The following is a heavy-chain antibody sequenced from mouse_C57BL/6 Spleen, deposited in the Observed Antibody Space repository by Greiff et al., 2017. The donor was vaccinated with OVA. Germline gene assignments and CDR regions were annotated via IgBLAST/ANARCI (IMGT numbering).Heavy chain of an antibody. CDR3: ARSGSSFYYYAMDY. CDR2: IYPGDGDT. D-gene: IGHD1-1*01. V-gene: IGHV1-82*01. Sequence: VKLMESGPELVKPGASVKISCKASGYAFSSSWMNWVKQRPGKGLEWIGRIYPGDGDTNYNGKFKGKDTLTADKSSSTAYMQLSSLTSEDSAVYFCARSGSSFYYYAMDYWGQGTSVTVSS. J-gene: IGHJ4*01. CDR1: GYAFSSSW.